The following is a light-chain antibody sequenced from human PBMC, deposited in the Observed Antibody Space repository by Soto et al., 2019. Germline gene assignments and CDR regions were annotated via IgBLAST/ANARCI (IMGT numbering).Light chain of an antibody. CDR2: RAS. V-gene: IGKV3-15*01. Sequence: EIVMTQSPATLSVSPGGRATLSCRASQSISDALAWYQQKPGQAPRLLSDRASRRATGFPARFSGSGSGTDFTLTISSLQSEDFSVYYCQQYDSSLWTFGQGTKVDIK. CDR3: QQYDSSLWT. J-gene: IGKJ1*01. CDR1: QSISDA.